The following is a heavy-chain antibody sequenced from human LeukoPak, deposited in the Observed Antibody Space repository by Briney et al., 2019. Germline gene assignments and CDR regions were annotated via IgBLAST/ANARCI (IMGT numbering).Heavy chain of an antibody. Sequence: GRSLRLSCAASGFTFSSYGMHWVRQAPGKGLEWVAVIWYDGSNKYYADSVKGRFTISRDNSKNTLYLQMNSLRAEDTAVYYCAREGAYYYDSSGYYDTQGAFDYWGQGTLVTVSS. V-gene: IGHV3-33*01. CDR1: GFTFSSYG. CDR2: IWYDGSNK. D-gene: IGHD3-22*01. CDR3: AREGAYYYDSSGYYDTQGAFDY. J-gene: IGHJ4*02.